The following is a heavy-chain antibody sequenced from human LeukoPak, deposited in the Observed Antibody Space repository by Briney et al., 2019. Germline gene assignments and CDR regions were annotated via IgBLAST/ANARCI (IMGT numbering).Heavy chain of an antibody. Sequence: WGSLRLSCAASGFTFSSYSMNWVRQAPGKGLEWVSSISSSSSYIYYADSVKGRFTISRDNGKNSLYLQMNSLRAEDTAVYYCAGAYYVGYSYGRNHYWYFDLWGRGTLVTVSS. CDR2: ISSSSSYI. V-gene: IGHV3-21*01. CDR1: GFTFSSYS. CDR3: AGAYYVGYSYGRNHYWYFDL. D-gene: IGHD5-18*01. J-gene: IGHJ2*01.